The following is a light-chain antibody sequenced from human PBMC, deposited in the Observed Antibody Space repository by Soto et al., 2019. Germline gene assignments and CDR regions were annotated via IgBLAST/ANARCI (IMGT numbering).Light chain of an antibody. V-gene: IGKV3-20*01. CDR1: QSVISDY. CDR3: QQYGSSVFN. J-gene: IGKJ2*01. Sequence: ETVLTQSPGTLSLAPGETATLSCRASQSVISDYLAWYQQKPDQAPRLVIYGASGRAAGIPDRFNGSGSVTDFTLTISRLEPDDFAMYYCQQYGSSVFNFGQGTQLKIK. CDR2: GAS.